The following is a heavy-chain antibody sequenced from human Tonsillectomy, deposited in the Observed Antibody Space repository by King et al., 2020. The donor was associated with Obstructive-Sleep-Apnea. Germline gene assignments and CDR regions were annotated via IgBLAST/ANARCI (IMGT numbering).Heavy chain of an antibody. CDR1: GGSISSSSYY. Sequence: LPLQESGPGLVKPSETLSLTCTVSGGSISSSSYYWGWIRQPPGKGLEWIGNIYYSGTTYYNPSLKSRVTISVDTSKNQFSLKLSSVTAADTAVYYCARDQSSGSFDYWGQGTLVTVSS. CDR2: IYYSGTT. V-gene: IGHV4-39*07. J-gene: IGHJ4*02. CDR3: ARDQSSGSFDY. D-gene: IGHD6-19*01.